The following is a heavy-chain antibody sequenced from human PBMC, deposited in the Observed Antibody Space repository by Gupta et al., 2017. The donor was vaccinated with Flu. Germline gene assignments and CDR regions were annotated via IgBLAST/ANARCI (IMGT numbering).Heavy chain of an antibody. D-gene: IGHD3-3*01. CDR3: AKSHDFWSGYPFWYFDL. CDR2: ISGSGVST. V-gene: IGHV3-23*01. CDR1: GFSFSSYA. J-gene: IGHJ2*01. Sequence: EVQLLESGGGLVQPGGSLRLSCAASGFSFSSYAMSWVRPAPGKGLEWVSGISGSGVSTWYADSVKGRFTISRDNSENTLYLQMNRLRAGDTAVYYCAKSHDFWSGYPFWYFDLWGRGTLVTVSS.